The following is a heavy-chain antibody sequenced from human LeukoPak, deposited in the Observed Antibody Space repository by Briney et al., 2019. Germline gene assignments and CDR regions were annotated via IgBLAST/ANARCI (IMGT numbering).Heavy chain of an antibody. CDR3: ARLEGGQQLGMDV. D-gene: IGHD6-13*01. Sequence: PSETLSLTCTVSGGSISSSSYYWGWIRQPPGKGLEWIGYIYYSGSTNYNPSLKSRVTISVDTSKNQFSLKLSSVTAADTAVYYCARLEGGQQLGMDVWGQGTTVTVSS. J-gene: IGHJ6*02. CDR1: GGSISSSSYY. V-gene: IGHV4-61*05. CDR2: IYYSGST.